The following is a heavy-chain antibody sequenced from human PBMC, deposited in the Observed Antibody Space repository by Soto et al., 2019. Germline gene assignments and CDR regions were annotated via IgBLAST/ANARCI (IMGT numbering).Heavy chain of an antibody. V-gene: IGHV4-59*08. CDR3: ARGGSSWYLDGFDI. CDR1: GGSIGSYY. CDR2: IYYSGST. D-gene: IGHD6-13*01. Sequence: SKTLSLTCTVSGGSIGSYYWSWIRQPPGKGLEWIGYIYYSGSTNYNPSLKSRVTISVDTSKNQFSLKLSSVTAADTAVYYCARGGSSWYLDGFDIWGQGTMVTVSS. J-gene: IGHJ3*02.